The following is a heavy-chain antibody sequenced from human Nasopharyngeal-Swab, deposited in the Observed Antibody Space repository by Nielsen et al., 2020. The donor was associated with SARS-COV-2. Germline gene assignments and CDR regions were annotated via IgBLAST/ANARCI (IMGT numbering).Heavy chain of an antibody. J-gene: IGHJ4*02. CDR3: ARDLSTYYDILTGYYGCFDY. CDR2: INTNTGNP. CDR1: GYTFTSYA. V-gene: IGHV7-4-1*02. Sequence: ASVKVSCKASGYTFTSYAMHWVRQAPGQGLEWMGWINTNTGNPTYAQGFTGRFAFSLDTSVSTAYLQISSLKAEDTAVYYCARDLSTYYDILTGYYGCFDYWGQGTLVTVSS. D-gene: IGHD3-9*01.